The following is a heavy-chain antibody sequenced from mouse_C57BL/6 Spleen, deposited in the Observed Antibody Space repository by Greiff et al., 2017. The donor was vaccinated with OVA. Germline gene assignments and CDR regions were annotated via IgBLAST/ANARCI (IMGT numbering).Heavy chain of an antibody. V-gene: IGHV5-4*01. J-gene: IGHJ4*01. CDR3: ERDGWYPSYALDY. CDR1: GFTFSSYA. D-gene: IGHD2-1*01. Sequence: EVKLVESGGGLVKPGGSLKLSCAASGFTFSSYAMSWVRQTPEKRLEWVATISDGGSYTYYPDNVKGRFTISRDNAKNNLYLQMSHLKSEDKARDYCERDGWYPSYALDYWVKEPQSPSPQ. CDR2: ISDGGSYT.